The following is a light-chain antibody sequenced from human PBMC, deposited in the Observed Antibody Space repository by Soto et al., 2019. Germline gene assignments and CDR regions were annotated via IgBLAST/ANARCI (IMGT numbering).Light chain of an antibody. CDR2: DVT. V-gene: IGLV2-11*01. Sequence: QSVLTQPPSVSRSPGQSVTISCTGTSSDVGGYNRVSWYQQPPGTAPKLIIYDVTKRPSGVPDRFSGSKSGNTASLTISGLQAEDEADYYCCSYAGSYSWIFGGGTKLTVL. CDR3: CSYAGSYSWI. J-gene: IGLJ2*01. CDR1: SSDVGGYNR.